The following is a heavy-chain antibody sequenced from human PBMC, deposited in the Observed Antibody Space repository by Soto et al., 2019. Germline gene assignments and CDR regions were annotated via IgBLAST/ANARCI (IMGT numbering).Heavy chain of an antibody. CDR2: TSYRSKWYN. J-gene: IGHJ4*02. Sequence: PSQTLSLTCDISGDSVSSNSAAWNWIRQSPSRGLEWLGRTSYRSKWYNDYAVSVKSRITINPDTSKNQFSLQLNAVTPEDTALYYCVSTDRSGFGFDNLGLGTLVTISS. CDR3: VSTDRSGFGFDN. CDR1: GDSVSSNSAA. D-gene: IGHD3-22*01. V-gene: IGHV6-1*01.